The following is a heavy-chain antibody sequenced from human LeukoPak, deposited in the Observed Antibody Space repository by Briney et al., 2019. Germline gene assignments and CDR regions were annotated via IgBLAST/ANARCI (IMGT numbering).Heavy chain of an antibody. CDR3: AKGRGAFDI. D-gene: IGHD3-10*01. CDR2: ISNDGSNK. V-gene: IGHV3-30*18. CDR1: GFTFSSYG. J-gene: IGHJ3*02. Sequence: GGSLRLSCVASGFTFSSYGMHWVRQAPGKGLEWVAVISNDGSNKYYADSVRGRFTISRDNSKNTLYLQMNSLRAEDTAVYYCAKGRGAFDIWGQGTMVTVSS.